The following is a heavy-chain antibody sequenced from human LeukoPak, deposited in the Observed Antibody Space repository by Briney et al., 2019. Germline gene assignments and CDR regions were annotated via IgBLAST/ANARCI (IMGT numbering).Heavy chain of an antibody. D-gene: IGHD2-15*01. CDR2: ISSSSSSI. V-gene: IGHV3-48*02. CDR3: ATSRGYDFDY. J-gene: IGHJ4*02. CDR1: GFTFNSYS. Sequence: GGSLRLSCAASGFTFNSYSMTWVRQAPGKGLEWVAYISSSSSSIYYADSVRGRFTISRDNAKNSLYLEMNSLRDEDMAVYYCATSRGYDFDYWGQGTLVTVSS.